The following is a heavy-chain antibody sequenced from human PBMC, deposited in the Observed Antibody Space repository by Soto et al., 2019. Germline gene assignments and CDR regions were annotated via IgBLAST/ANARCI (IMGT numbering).Heavy chain of an antibody. CDR3: ARVYAYGDYHDAFNI. V-gene: IGHV3-66*01. D-gene: IGHD4-17*01. CDR1: GFTVSTNY. CDR2: LYSDDTT. J-gene: IGHJ3*02. Sequence: EVQLVESGGGLVQPGGSLRLSCAVSGFTVSTNYMTWVRQAPGKGLEWVSVLYSDDTTYYTDSVKGRFTISRDNSKNTLYLKMTTRTAEDRAFYYGARVYAYGDYHDAFNIWGQGPPAAVSS.